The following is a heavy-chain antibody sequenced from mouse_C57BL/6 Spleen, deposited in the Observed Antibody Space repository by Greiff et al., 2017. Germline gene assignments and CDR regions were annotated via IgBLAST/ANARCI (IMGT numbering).Heavy chain of an antibody. CDR3: AKFYDGYFDY. J-gene: IGHJ2*01. CDR1: GYTFPSYD. Sequence: QVQLKQSGPELVKPGASVKLSCKASGYTFPSYDINWVKQRPGQGLAWIGWIYPRDGSTKYNEKFKGKATLTVDTSSSTAYMELHSLTSEDSAVYFCAKFYDGYFDYWGQGTTLTVSS. D-gene: IGHD2-3*01. V-gene: IGHV1-85*01. CDR2: IYPRDGST.